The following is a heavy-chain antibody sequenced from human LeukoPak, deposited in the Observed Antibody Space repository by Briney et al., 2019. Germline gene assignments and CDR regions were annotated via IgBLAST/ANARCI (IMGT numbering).Heavy chain of an antibody. CDR2: VNTNTGNP. V-gene: IGHV7-4-1*01. CDR3: ASCNDSSGYFAY. J-gene: IGHJ4*02. Sequence: ASVKVSCKPSGYTFTDYAINWVRQAPGQGLEYMGWVNTNTGNPTYAQGFTGRFVFSSDSSVSTAYLQIPSLKADDSAIYFCASCNDSSGYFAYWGQGTLVTVSS. D-gene: IGHD3-22*01. CDR1: GYTFTDYA.